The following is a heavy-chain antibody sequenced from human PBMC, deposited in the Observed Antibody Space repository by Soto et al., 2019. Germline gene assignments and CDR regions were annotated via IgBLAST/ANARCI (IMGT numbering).Heavy chain of an antibody. J-gene: IGHJ6*02. D-gene: IGHD2-8*01. CDR3: ARVKGVHTSVMDX. Sequence: PGGALRLSCAASGFTFSNAWMNWVRQAPGKGLEWVGRIKSKTDGGTTDYAAPVKGRFTISRDDSENSLYLQMNSLKTEDTAVYYCARVKGVHTSVMDXWGQGTTVTVSS. CDR1: GFTFSNAW. CDR2: IKSKTDGGTT. V-gene: IGHV3-15*07.